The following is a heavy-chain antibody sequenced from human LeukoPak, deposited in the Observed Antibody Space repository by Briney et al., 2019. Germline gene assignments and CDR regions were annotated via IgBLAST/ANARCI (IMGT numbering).Heavy chain of an antibody. CDR3: ARGFCSGGSCYPYYLDY. Sequence: SETLSLTCTVSGDSVRSGDYYWSWIRQPPGKGLEWIGYIYYSGTTYYSPSFKSRVTMSVDTSKKQFSLKLSSVTAADTAVYYCARGFCSGGSCYPYYLDYWGQGTLVTVSS. CDR1: GDSVRSGDYY. D-gene: IGHD2-15*01. J-gene: IGHJ4*02. V-gene: IGHV4-30-4*01. CDR2: IYYSGTT.